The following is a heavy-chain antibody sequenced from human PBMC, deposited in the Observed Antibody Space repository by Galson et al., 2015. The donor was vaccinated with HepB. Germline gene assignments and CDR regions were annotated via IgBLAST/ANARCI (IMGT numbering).Heavy chain of an antibody. V-gene: IGHV1-18*04. Sequence: SVKVSCKASGYTFTSYGISWVRRAPGQGLEWMGWISAYNGNTNYAQKLQGRVTMTTDTSTSTAYMELRSLRSDDTAVYYCARTSSSWDYWFDPWGQGTLVTVSS. D-gene: IGHD6-13*01. CDR2: ISAYNGNT. CDR1: GYTFTSYG. CDR3: ARTSSSWDYWFDP. J-gene: IGHJ5*02.